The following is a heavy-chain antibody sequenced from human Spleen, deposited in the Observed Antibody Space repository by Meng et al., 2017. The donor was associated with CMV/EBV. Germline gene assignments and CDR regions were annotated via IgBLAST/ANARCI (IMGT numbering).Heavy chain of an antibody. CDR3: ARERRYYGSRSPHN. V-gene: IGHV4-39*07. J-gene: IGHJ4*02. Sequence: SETLSLTCTVSGGSISSTDYYWGWIRQPPGKGLEWIGSLYYTGSTDYNPSLKSRVTISVDTSKNQFSLKLSSVTAADTAVYYCARERRYYGSRSPHNWGQGTLVTVSS. CDR2: LYYTGST. D-gene: IGHD3-10*01. CDR1: GGSISSTDYY.